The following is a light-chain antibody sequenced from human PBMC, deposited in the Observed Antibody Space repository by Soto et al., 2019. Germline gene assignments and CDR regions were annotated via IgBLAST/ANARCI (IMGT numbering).Light chain of an antibody. CDR2: GAS. CDR1: QSVNSNY. J-gene: IGKJ2*01. CDR3: HQYGLSPRHP. V-gene: IGKV3-20*01. Sequence: EIVLTQSPGTLSLSPGERATLSCRASQSVNSNYFAWYQQKPGQAPRLLIYGASSRGTGVPNWFSGSGSGTAFTLTISSLEPEDFAVYYCHQYGLSPRHPFGQGTKLEIK.